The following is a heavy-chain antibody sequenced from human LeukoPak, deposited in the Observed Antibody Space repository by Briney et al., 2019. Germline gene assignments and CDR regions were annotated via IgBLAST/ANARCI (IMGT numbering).Heavy chain of an antibody. CDR1: GYTFTSNY. J-gene: IGHJ4*02. CDR3: ARDQEGFDY. V-gene: IGHV1-46*01. CDR2: IYPRDGST. Sequence: ASVNVSCKASGYTFTSNYIHWVRQAPGQGLEWMGMIYPRDGSTSYAQKFQGRVTVTRDTSTSTVHMELSGLRSEDTAVYYCARDQEGFDYWGQGTLVTVSS.